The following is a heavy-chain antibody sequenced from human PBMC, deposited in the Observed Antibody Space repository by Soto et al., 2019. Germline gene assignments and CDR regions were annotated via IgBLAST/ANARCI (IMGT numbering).Heavy chain of an antibody. CDR1: GYTFTSYY. D-gene: IGHD3-22*01. J-gene: IGHJ4*02. V-gene: IGHV1-46*01. Sequence: QVQLVQSGAEGKKPGASVKVSCKASGYTFTSYYMHWVRQAPGQGLEWMGIINPSGGSTSYAQKFQGRVTMARDRSTSTVYMELSSLRSEDTGVYYCARAPYDSSGYASGFNYWGQGTLVTVSS. CDR2: INPSGGST. CDR3: ARAPYDSSGYASGFNY.